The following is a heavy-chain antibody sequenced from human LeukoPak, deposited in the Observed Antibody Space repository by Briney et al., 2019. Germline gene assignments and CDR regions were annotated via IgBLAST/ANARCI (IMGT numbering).Heavy chain of an antibody. CDR2: IKSKTDGGTT. Sequence: GSLRLSCAASGFTFSNAWMSWVRQAPGKGLEWVGRIKSKTDGGTTDYAAPVKGRFTISRDDSKNTLYLQMNSLKTEDTAVYYCKMWLVQGPDAFDIWGQGTMVTVSS. D-gene: IGHD6-19*01. CDR3: KMWLVQGPDAFDI. V-gene: IGHV3-15*01. CDR1: GFTFSNAW. J-gene: IGHJ3*02.